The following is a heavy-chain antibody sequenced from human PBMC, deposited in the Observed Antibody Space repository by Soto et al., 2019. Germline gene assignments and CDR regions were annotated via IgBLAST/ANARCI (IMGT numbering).Heavy chain of an antibody. CDR1: GYSFTSYW. V-gene: IGHV5-51*01. CDR2: IYPGDSDT. CDR3: ARHQDWNSFYYYGMDV. D-gene: IGHD1-7*01. J-gene: IGHJ6*02. Sequence: GESLKISCKGSGYSFTSYWIGWVRQMPGKGLEWMGIIYPGDSDTRYSPSFQGQVTISADKSISTAYLQWSSLKASDTAMYYCARHQDWNSFYYYGMDVWGQGTTVTVSS.